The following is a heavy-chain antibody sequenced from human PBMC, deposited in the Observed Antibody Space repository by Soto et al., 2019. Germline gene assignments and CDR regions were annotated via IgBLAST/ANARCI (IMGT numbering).Heavy chain of an antibody. CDR2: ISAYNGNT. V-gene: IGHV1-18*01. Sequence: GASVKVSCKASGYTFTSYGISWVRQAPGQGLEWMGWISAYNGNTNYEQKLQGRVTMTTETSTSTAYMERRSLRSDDTAVYDCARVSGPITMVRGVNYYYGMDVWGQGTTVTVSS. CDR1: GYTFTSYG. D-gene: IGHD3-10*01. J-gene: IGHJ6*02. CDR3: ARVSGPITMVRGVNYYYGMDV.